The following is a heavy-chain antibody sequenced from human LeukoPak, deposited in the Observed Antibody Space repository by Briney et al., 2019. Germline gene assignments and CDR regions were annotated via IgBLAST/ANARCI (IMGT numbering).Heavy chain of an antibody. CDR3: ARGSHDSSGYYYFDY. CDR2: INHSGST. V-gene: IGHV4-34*01. CDR1: GGSFSGYY. Sequence: SETLSLTCAVYGGSFSGYYWSGIRQPPGKGLEWIGEINHSGSTNYNPSLKSRVTISVDTSKNQFSLKLSSVTAADTAVYYCARGSHDSSGYYYFDYWGQGTLVTVSS. D-gene: IGHD3-22*01. J-gene: IGHJ4*02.